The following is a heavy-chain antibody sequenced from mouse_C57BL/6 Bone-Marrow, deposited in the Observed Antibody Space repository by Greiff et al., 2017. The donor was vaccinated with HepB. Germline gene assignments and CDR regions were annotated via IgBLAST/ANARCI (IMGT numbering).Heavy chain of an antibody. D-gene: IGHD1-1*01. CDR1: GYSITSGYY. CDR2: ISYDGSN. CDR3: ARDDGYYGSSYVNYYAMDY. J-gene: IGHJ4*01. Sequence: EVKLQESGPGLVKPSQSLSLTCSVTGYSITSGYYWNWIRQFPGNKLEWMGYISYDGSNNYNPSLKNRISITRDTSKNQFFLKWNSVTTEDTATYYCARDDGYYGSSYVNYYAMDYWGQGTSVTVSS. V-gene: IGHV3-6*01.